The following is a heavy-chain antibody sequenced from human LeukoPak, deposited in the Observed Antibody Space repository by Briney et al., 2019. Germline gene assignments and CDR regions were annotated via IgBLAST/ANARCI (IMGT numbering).Heavy chain of an antibody. CDR2: INHSGST. Sequence: SETLSLTCAVYGGCFSGYYWSWIRQPPGKGLEWIGEINHSGSTNYNPSLKSRVTISVDTSKNQFSLKLSSVTAADTAVYYCARGVDTAMSPPFDYWGQGTLVTVSS. CDR3: ARGVDTAMSPPFDY. V-gene: IGHV4-34*01. CDR1: GGCFSGYY. D-gene: IGHD5-18*01. J-gene: IGHJ4*02.